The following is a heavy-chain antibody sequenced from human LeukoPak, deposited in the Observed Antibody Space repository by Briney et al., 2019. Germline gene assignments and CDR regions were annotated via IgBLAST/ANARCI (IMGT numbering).Heavy chain of an antibody. Sequence: PSETLSLTCTVSGGSIRSSYYYWGWIRQPPGKGLEWIGYIYHSGSTYYNPSLKSRVTISVDRSKNQFSLKLSSVTAADTAVYYCARVDTAMVFLDYWGQGTLVTVSS. J-gene: IGHJ4*02. CDR1: GGSIRSSYYY. D-gene: IGHD5-18*01. CDR3: ARVDTAMVFLDY. V-gene: IGHV4-30-2*01. CDR2: IYHSGST.